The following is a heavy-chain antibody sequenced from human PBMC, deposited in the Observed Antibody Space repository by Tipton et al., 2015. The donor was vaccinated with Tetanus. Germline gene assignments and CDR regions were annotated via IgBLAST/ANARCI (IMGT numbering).Heavy chain of an antibody. CDR2: INPNSGGT. J-gene: IGHJ6*02. D-gene: IGHD6-19*01. Sequence: QMQLVQSGAEVKKPGASVKVSCKTAGYSFTGYYIHWVRQAPGQGLEWMGWINPNSGGTNYAQKFQGRVTMTRDTSISTVYMELSRLKSDDTAVYFCARSGWVGSSYYYGMDVWGRGTTVTVSS. CDR1: GYSFTGYY. CDR3: ARSGWVGSSYYYGMDV. V-gene: IGHV1-2*02.